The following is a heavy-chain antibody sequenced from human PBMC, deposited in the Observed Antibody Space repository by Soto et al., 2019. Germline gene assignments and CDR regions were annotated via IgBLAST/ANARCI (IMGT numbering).Heavy chain of an antibody. D-gene: IGHD1-20*01. V-gene: IGHV1-2*02. CDR2: INPNSGGT. CDR3: AREPYNWKKGKTRGDSDY. CDR1: GYTFTGYY. J-gene: IGHJ4*02. Sequence: ASVKVSCKASGYTFTGYYMHWVRQAPGQGLEWMGWINPNSGGTNYAQKFQGRVTMTRDTSISTAYMELSRLRSDDTAVYYCAREPYNWKKGKTRGDSDYWGQGTLVTVSS.